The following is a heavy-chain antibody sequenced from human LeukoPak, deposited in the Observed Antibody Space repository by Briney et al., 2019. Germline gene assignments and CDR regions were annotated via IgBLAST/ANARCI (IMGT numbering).Heavy chain of an antibody. CDR3: ATYRQVLLPFES. J-gene: IGHJ4*02. V-gene: IGHV3-48*03. Sequence: GGSLRLSCAASGFTFSSYEMNWVRQAPGKGLEWVSYISSSGSTIYYAGSVKGRFTISRDNAKNSLYLQMNSLRAEDTAVYYCATYRQVLLPFESWGQGTLVTVSS. D-gene: IGHD2-8*02. CDR2: ISSSGSTI. CDR1: GFTFSSYE.